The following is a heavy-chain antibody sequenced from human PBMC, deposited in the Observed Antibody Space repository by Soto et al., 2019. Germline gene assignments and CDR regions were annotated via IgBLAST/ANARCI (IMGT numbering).Heavy chain of an antibody. J-gene: IGHJ4*02. D-gene: IGHD2-15*01. V-gene: IGHV3-30*18. CDR3: AKDRGAELTTPVFDY. Sequence: QVQLVESGVGVVQPGRSLRLSCAASGFTFSSYGMHWVRQAPGKWLEWVAVISYDGSNKNYADSVKGRFTISRDNSQNSLYLQMNRLRAADTAVYYCAKDRGAELTTPVFDYWGPGTLVTVYS. CDR2: ISYDGSNK. CDR1: GFTFSSYG.